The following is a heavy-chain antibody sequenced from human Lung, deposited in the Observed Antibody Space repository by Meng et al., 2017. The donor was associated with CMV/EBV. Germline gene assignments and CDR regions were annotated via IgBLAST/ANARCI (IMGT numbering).Heavy chain of an antibody. Sequence: ASVKVSCKASGYTFPQFGISWLRQAPGRGLEWMGWIRPYNGNTDYAQKFQGRITMTTDTSTRTIYMELRGLRSDDTAVYYCARWYGSGSYYSDYWGHGTVVTVSS. CDR2: IRPYNGNT. V-gene: IGHV1-18*01. J-gene: IGHJ4*01. CDR3: ARWYGSGSYYSDY. D-gene: IGHD3-10*01. CDR1: GYTFPQFG.